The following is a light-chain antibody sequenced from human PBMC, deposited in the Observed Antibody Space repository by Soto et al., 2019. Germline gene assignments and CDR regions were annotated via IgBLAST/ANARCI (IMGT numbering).Light chain of an antibody. CDR1: QSINRY. CDR2: DAS. J-gene: IGKJ5*01. V-gene: IGKV3-20*01. Sequence: EVVLTQSPATLSLSPGERATLSCRASQSINRYLAWFQQKPGQAPRLLIYDASSRATGIPDRFSGGGSGTDFTLTISRLEPEDFAVYYCQQYGSSITFGQGTRLEIK. CDR3: QQYGSSIT.